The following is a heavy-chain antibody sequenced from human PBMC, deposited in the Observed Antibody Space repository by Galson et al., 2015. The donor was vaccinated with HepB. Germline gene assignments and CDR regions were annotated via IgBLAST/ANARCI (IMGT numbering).Heavy chain of an antibody. CDR2: INPNSGGT. CDR3: ARAPSILWTTTYEL. J-gene: IGHJ4*02. CDR1: GYTFTGYY. V-gene: IGHV1-2*02. D-gene: IGHD2-21*01. Sequence: SVKVSCKASGYTFTGYYMHWVRQAPGQGLEWMGWINPNSGGTNYAQKFQGRVTMTRDTSISTAYMELSRLRSDDTAVYYCARAPSILWTTTYELWGQGTLVTVSS.